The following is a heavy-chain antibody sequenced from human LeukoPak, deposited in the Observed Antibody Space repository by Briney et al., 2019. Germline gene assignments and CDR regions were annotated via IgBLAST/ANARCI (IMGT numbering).Heavy chain of an antibody. CDR3: TKPGGLSLFYRYGSGTSYLDY. CDR1: GFTFSSYA. D-gene: IGHD3-10*01. Sequence: GGSLGLSCAASGFTFSSYAMSWVRQAPGKGLEWVSTISGSGGSTDYADSVKGRFTISRDNSKNTLYLQMNSLRAEDTAVYHCTKPGGLSLFYRYGSGTSYLDYWGQGTLVTVSS. V-gene: IGHV3-23*01. J-gene: IGHJ4*02. CDR2: ISGSGGST.